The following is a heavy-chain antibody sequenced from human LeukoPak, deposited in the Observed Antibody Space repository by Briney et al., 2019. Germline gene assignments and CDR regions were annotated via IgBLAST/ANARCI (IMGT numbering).Heavy chain of an antibody. V-gene: IGHV4-38-2*02. D-gene: IGHD6-6*01. J-gene: IGHJ4*02. CDR1: GYSISRGYY. Sequence: SETLSLTCSVSGYSISRGYYWGWIRQPPGKGLEWIGTIFHSGSTYYNPSLKSRVTISVDTSKNQFSLKLSSVTAADTAVYYCARPRQLVLPYFDYWGQGTLVTVSS. CDR2: IFHSGST. CDR3: ARPRQLVLPYFDY.